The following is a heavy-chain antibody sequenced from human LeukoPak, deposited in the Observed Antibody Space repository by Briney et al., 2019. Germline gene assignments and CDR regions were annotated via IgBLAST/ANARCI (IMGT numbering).Heavy chain of an antibody. J-gene: IGHJ4*02. CDR2: INPSGGST. Sequence: ASVKVSCKASGYTFTSYYMHWVRQAPGQGLEWMGVINPSGGSTSYAQKFQGRVTMTRDTSTSTVYMELSSLRSEDTAVYYCARDPSPYYYGSGSSLGDYRGQGTLVTVSS. CDR3: ARDPSPYYYGSGSSLGDY. D-gene: IGHD3-10*01. CDR1: GYTFTSYY. V-gene: IGHV1-46*01.